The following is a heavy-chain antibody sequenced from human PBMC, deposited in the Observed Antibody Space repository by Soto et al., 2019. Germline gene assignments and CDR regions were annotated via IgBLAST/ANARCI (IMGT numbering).Heavy chain of an antibody. Sequence: GGSLRLSCTASGLTFISYGMHWVRQATGKGLEWVAVISYDGSNKYYADSVKGRFTISRDNSKNTLYLQMNSLRAEDTAVYYCAKEGRSYYDSSGYYYFDYWGQGTLVTVSS. CDR2: ISYDGSNK. D-gene: IGHD3-22*01. CDR3: AKEGRSYYDSSGYYYFDY. V-gene: IGHV3-30*18. CDR1: GLTFISYG. J-gene: IGHJ4*02.